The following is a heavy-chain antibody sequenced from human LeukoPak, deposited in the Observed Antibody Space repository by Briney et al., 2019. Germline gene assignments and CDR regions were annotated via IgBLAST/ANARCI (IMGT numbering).Heavy chain of an antibody. D-gene: IGHD3-9*01. CDR2: INSDESST. J-gene: IGHJ6*04. Sequence: PGGSLRLSCAASGFTFSSYAMSWVRQAPGKGLVWVSRINSDESSTSYADSVKGRFTISRDNAKNTLYLQMNSLSAEDTAVYYCARGGVRYFNAMDVWGKGTTVTVSS. V-gene: IGHV3-74*01. CDR3: ARGGVRYFNAMDV. CDR1: GFTFSSYA.